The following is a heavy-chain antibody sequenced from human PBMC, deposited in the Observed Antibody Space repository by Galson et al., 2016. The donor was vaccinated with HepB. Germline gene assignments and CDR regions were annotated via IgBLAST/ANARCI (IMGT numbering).Heavy chain of an antibody. CDR1: GFTFSSYA. CDR3: AREVYGDYIEEPNDAFNI. Sequence: SLRLSCAASGFTFSSYAMHWVRQAPGKGLEWVAVISYDGSNKYYADSVKGRFTISRDNSKNTLYLQMNSLRAEDTAVYYCAREVYGDYIEEPNDAFNIWGQGTMVTVSS. J-gene: IGHJ3*02. D-gene: IGHD4-17*01. V-gene: IGHV3-30-3*01. CDR2: ISYDGSNK.